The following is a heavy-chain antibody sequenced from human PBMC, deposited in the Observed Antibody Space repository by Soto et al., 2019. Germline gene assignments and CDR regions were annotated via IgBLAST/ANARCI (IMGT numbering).Heavy chain of an antibody. Sequence: QITLKESGPTLVKPTQTLTLTCTFSGFSLSTSGVGVGWIRQPPGKALEWLALIYWDDDKRYSPSLKSRLTITKDNSKNQVVLTMTNMDPVDTATYYCAHSSTTDYGDYFDGYWGQGTLVTVSS. J-gene: IGHJ4*02. CDR3: AHSSTTDYGDYFDGY. D-gene: IGHD4-17*01. CDR2: IYWDDDK. CDR1: GFSLSTSGVG. V-gene: IGHV2-5*02.